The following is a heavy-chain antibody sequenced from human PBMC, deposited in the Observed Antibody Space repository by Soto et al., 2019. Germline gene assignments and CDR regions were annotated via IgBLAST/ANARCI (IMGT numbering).Heavy chain of an antibody. Sequence: PSETLSLTCAVYGGSFSGYYWSWIRQPPGKGLEWIGEINHSGSTNYNPSLKSRVTISVDTSKNQFSLKLSSVTAADTAVYYCANLVRRHRNYYYYGIDVWGQGTTVTVSS. V-gene: IGHV4-34*01. D-gene: IGHD2-15*01. CDR3: ANLVRRHRNYYYYGIDV. J-gene: IGHJ6*02. CDR1: GGSFSGYY. CDR2: INHSGST.